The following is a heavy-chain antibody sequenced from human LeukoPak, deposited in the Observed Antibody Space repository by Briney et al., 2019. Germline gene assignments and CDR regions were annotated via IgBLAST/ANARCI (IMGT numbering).Heavy chain of an antibody. CDR1: GFTFSSYS. Sequence: GGSLRLSCAASGFTFSSYSMNWVRQAPGKGLEWVSSISSSSSYIYYADSVKGRFTISRDNAKNSPYLQMNSLRAEGTAVYYCARGGEITYYDFWSGYLEIDYWGQGTLVTVSS. J-gene: IGHJ4*02. CDR2: ISSSSSYI. D-gene: IGHD3-3*01. V-gene: IGHV3-21*01. CDR3: ARGGEITYYDFWSGYLEIDY.